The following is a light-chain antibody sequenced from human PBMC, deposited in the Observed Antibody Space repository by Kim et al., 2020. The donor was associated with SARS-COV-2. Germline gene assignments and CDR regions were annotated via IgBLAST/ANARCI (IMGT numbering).Light chain of an antibody. J-gene: IGKJ1*01. V-gene: IGKV3-20*01. CDR2: DAS. Sequence: SPGERAALAGRASQSVSSSLAGYQQKPGQAPRRLIYDASSRATGIPDRLSGSGSGTDFTLTVSRLEPEDFAVYYCQQYTTSKWTFGQGTKVDIK. CDR3: QQYTTSKWT. CDR1: QSVSSS.